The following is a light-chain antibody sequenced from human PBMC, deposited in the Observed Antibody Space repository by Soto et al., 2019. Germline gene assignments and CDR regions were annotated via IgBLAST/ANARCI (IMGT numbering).Light chain of an antibody. CDR3: QQRHNWLT. CDR1: QSVTKY. CDR2: DTS. V-gene: IGKV3-11*01. Sequence: EIVLTQSPATLSSSPGERATLSCRASQSVTKYLAWYHQKPGQAPRLLIYDTSNRATGIPARFSGSGSGTDFTLTISSLESEDSGIYYCQQRHNWLTFGGGTKVEIK. J-gene: IGKJ4*01.